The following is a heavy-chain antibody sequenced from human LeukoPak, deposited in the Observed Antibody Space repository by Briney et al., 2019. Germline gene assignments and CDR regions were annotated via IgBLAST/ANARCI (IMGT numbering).Heavy chain of an antibody. CDR2: IYYSGST. CDR3: ARVHAGYSSSWYPAYYYYYMDV. Sequence: PSETLSLTCTVSGGSISSYYWSWIRQPPGKGLEWIGYIYYSGSTNYNPSLKSRVTISVDTSKNQFSLKLSSVTAADTAVYYCARVHAGYSSSWYPAYYYYYMDVWGKGTTVTISS. CDR1: GGSISSYY. J-gene: IGHJ6*03. D-gene: IGHD6-13*01. V-gene: IGHV4-59*01.